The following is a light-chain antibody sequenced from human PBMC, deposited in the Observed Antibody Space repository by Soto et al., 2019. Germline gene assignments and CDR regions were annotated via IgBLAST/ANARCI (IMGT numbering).Light chain of an antibody. CDR3: QTWDTDIPV. CDR1: SGHSNYV. V-gene: IGLV4-69*01. Sequence: QSVLTQWPSASASLGASVKFTCTLSSGHSNYVIAWHQHQPDKGPRYLMKVSTEGTHKKGDGIPDRFSGSSSGAERYLIISSLQSEDVADYYCQTWDTDIPVFGGGTQLTVL. J-gene: IGLJ3*02. CDR2: VSTEGTH.